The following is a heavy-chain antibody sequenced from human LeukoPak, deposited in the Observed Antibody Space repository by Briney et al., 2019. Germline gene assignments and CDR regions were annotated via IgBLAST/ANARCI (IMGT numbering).Heavy chain of an antibody. V-gene: IGHV3-74*01. CDR2: VSTDGSST. CDR1: GFTFSSYW. CDR3: VRDHHGSGSIHDAFDI. J-gene: IGHJ3*02. Sequence: GGSLRLSCAASGFTFSSYWMHWVRQAPGKGLVWVSRVSTDGSSTSYANSVKGRFTVSRDNARNTVFLQMSELRAEDTALYYCVRDHHGSGSIHDAFDIWGQGTMVTVSS. D-gene: IGHD3-10*01.